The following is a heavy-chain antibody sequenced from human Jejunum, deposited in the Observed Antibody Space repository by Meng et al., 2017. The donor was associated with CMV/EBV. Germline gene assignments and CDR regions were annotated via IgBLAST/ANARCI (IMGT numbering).Heavy chain of an antibody. J-gene: IGHJ4*02. Sequence: GFTFSDSAGNGGRQAYGKGLEWVGRIRSKTINYATEYAAPVKGRLTISRDDSKNTAYLQMNSLKIEDTAVYYCTRSPPGQFGFVDYWGQGTLVTVSS. CDR2: IRSKTINYAT. CDR1: GFTFSDSA. D-gene: IGHD3-10*01. V-gene: IGHV3-73*01. CDR3: TRSPPGQFGFVDY.